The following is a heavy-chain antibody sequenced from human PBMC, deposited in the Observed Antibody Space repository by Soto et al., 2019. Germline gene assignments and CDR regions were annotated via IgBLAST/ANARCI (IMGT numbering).Heavy chain of an antibody. CDR3: AIIGLAAGTGDY. J-gene: IGHJ4*02. CDR1: GGTFSSYA. V-gene: IGHV1-69*13. Sequence: ASVKVSCKASGGTFSSYAISWVRQAPGQGLEWMGGIIPIFGTTNYAQKFQGRVTITADASTSTAYMELSRLRSDDTAVYYCAIIGLAAGTGDYWGQGTLVTVSS. D-gene: IGHD6-13*01. CDR2: IIPIFGTT.